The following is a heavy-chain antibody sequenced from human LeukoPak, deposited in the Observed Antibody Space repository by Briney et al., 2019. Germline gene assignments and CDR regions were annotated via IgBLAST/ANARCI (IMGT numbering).Heavy chain of an antibody. Sequence: ASVKVSCKASGYTFTSYDINWVRQATGQGLEWMGWMNPNSGNTGYAQKFQGRVTMTRNTSISTAYMEQSSLRSEDTAVYYCARGVSYGSGSYYAYWGQGTLVTVSS. D-gene: IGHD3-10*01. J-gene: IGHJ4*02. CDR2: MNPNSGNT. CDR3: ARGVSYGSGSYYAY. V-gene: IGHV1-8*01. CDR1: GYTFTSYD.